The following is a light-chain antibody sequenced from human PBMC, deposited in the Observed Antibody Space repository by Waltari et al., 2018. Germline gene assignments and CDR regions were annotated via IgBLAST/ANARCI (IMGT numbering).Light chain of an antibody. Sequence: QSALTQPPSASGSPGQSVTISCTGTSTDVGGYNYVCWYQPHPGKTPKPWIYDVYKRPSGVPDRFSGSKSGSTASLTVSGLQAEDEADYYCSSYAGSNNLLFGGGTKLTVL. CDR2: DVY. CDR3: SSYAGSNNLL. V-gene: IGLV2-8*01. CDR1: STDVGGYNY. J-gene: IGLJ2*01.